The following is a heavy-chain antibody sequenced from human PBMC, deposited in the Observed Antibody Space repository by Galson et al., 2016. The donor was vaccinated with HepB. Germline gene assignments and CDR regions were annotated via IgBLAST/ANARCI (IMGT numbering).Heavy chain of an antibody. CDR3: ARDGKGDTARTVMDV. CDR2: IWFDGRKA. CDR1: GFSFSTYA. D-gene: IGHD5-18*01. Sequence: SLRLSCAASGFSFSTYAMHWVRQAPGKGLEWVGVIWFDGRKAKYVDSVKGRFTISRDNSNNTLYLQMNSLRAEDTAVFYCARDGKGDTARTVMDVWGKGTTVTVSS. V-gene: IGHV3-33*01. J-gene: IGHJ6*04.